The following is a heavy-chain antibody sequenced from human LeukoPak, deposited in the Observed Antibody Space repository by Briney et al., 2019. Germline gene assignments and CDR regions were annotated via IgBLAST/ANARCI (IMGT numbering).Heavy chain of an antibody. CDR1: GFTFSSYW. D-gene: IGHD7-27*01. J-gene: IGHJ3*02. CDR3: ARDGDHGAFDI. CDR2: IKQDGSEK. Sequence: GGSLRLSCAVSGFTFSSYWMSWVRQAPGKGLEWVASIKQDGSEKYYVDSVKGRFTISRDNSKNSLYLQMNSLRDEDTAVYYCARDGDHGAFDIWGQGTMVTVSS. V-gene: IGHV3-7*01.